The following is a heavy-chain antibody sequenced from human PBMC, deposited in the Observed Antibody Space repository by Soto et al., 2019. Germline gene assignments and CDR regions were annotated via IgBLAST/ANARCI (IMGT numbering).Heavy chain of an antibody. Sequence: GGSLRLSCAASGFTFSSYAMSWVRQAPGKGLEWVSAISGSGGSTYYADSGKGRFTISRDNSKNTLYLQMNSLRAEDTAVYYCAKDLAHRWLGVRDNWFDPWGQGTLVTVSS. CDR3: AKDLAHRWLGVRDNWFDP. J-gene: IGHJ5*02. CDR1: GFTFSSYA. CDR2: ISGSGGST. V-gene: IGHV3-23*01. D-gene: IGHD3-10*01.